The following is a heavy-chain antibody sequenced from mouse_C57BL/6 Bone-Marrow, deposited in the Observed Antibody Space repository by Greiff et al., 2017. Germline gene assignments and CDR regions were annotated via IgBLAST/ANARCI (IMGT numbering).Heavy chain of an antibody. Sequence: EVQLVESGGGLVKPGGSLKLSCAASGFTFSSYAMSWVRQTPEKRLEWVATISDGGSYTYYPDNIQGRFTISRDNAKNNLYLQMSHLKSEDTAMYYCARERRDYFDYWGQGTTLTVSS. CDR2: ISDGGSYT. V-gene: IGHV5-4*01. J-gene: IGHJ2*01. CDR3: ARERRDYFDY. CDR1: GFTFSSYA.